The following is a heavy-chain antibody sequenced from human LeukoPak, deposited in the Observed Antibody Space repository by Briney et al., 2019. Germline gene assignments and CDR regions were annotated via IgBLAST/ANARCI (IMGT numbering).Heavy chain of an antibody. V-gene: IGHV3-23*01. CDR1: GFTFSSYA. J-gene: IGHJ6*02. Sequence: GGSLRLSCAASGFTFSSYAMSWVRQAPGKGLEWVSAISGSGGSTYYADSVKGRFTISRDNSKNTLYLQMNSLRAEDTAVYYCAKAGYPFYYYYGTDVWGQGTTVTVSS. CDR2: ISGSGGST. CDR3: AKAGYPFYYYYGTDV. D-gene: IGHD3-9*01.